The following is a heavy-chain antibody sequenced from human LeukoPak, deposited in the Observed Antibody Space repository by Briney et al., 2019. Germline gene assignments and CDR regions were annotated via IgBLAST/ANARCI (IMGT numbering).Heavy chain of an antibody. CDR1: GYTFTSYG. V-gene: IGHV1-2*02. J-gene: IGHJ3*02. CDR3: ARSRLLEGYCSGGSCYDAFDI. D-gene: IGHD2-15*01. Sequence: ASVKVSCKASGYTFTSYGISWVRQAPGQGLEWMGWVNPNSGGTNYAQKFQGRLTMTRDTSISTPYMELSRLRSDDTAVYYCARSRLLEGYCSGGSCYDAFDIWGQGTMVTVSS. CDR2: VNPNSGGT.